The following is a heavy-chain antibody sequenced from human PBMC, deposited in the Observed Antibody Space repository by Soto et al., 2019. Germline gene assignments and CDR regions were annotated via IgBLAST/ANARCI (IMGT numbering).Heavy chain of an antibody. V-gene: IGHV3-15*07. CDR2: IKSKTDGGTT. CDR1: GFTFSNAW. CDR3: TTDSYSTIIIVRFDY. D-gene: IGHD3-22*01. J-gene: IGHJ4*01. Sequence: GGALRLSCAASGFTFSNAWINWVRQAPGKGLEWVGRIKSKTDGGTTDYAEPVKGRFAISRDDSNNMVYLQMNSLKIEDTAVYYCTTDSYSTIIIVRFDYWGHGTLVTV.